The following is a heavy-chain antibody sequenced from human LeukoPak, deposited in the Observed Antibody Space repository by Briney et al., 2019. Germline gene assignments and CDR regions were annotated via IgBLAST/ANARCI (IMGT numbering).Heavy chain of an antibody. D-gene: IGHD2-2*01. CDR3: ATILGYCSSTSCYAPFDY. J-gene: IGHJ4*02. CDR1: GFTFSSYA. CDR2: ISGSGGST. V-gene: IGHV3-23*01. Sequence: GGSLRLSCAASGFTFSSYAMSWVRQAPGKGLEWVSAISGSGGSTYYADSVKGRFTISRDNSKNTLYLQMSSLRAEDTAVYYCATILGYCSSTSCYAPFDYWGQGTLVTVSS.